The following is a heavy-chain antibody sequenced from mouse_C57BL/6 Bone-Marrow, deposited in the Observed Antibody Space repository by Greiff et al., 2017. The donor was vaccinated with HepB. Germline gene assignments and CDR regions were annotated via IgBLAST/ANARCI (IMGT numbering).Heavy chain of an antibody. J-gene: IGHJ3*01. Sequence: EVQLVESGPELVKPGASVKMSCKASGYTFTDYNMHWVKQSPGKSLEWIGYINPNNGGTSYNQKFKGKATLTVNKSSSTAYMELRSLTSEDSAVYYCARLGPQATFAYWGQGTLVTVSA. CDR1: GYTFTDYN. D-gene: IGHD3-2*02. CDR3: ARLGPQATFAY. V-gene: IGHV1-22*01. CDR2: INPNNGGT.